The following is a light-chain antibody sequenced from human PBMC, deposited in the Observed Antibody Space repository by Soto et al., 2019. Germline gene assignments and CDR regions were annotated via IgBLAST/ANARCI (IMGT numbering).Light chain of an antibody. V-gene: IGKV1-39*01. Sequence: DIQMTQSPSSLSAYVGDRVTITCRASQSISSYLNWYQQRPGKAPKLLMYAASTLQSGVPSRFSGSGSGTEFTLTISSLHSEDFATYYWQQTYSSESFGQGTKLEIK. CDR3: QQTYSSES. CDR2: AAS. J-gene: IGKJ2*03. CDR1: QSISSY.